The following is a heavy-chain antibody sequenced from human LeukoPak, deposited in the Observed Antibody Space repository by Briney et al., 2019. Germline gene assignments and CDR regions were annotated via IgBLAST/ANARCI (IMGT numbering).Heavy chain of an antibody. CDR3: ARGLLELWPSYYYYMDV. D-gene: IGHD1-7*01. Sequence: SETLSLTCTVSGGSISSSSYYWGWIRQPPGRGLEWIGSIYYSGSTYYNPSLKSRVTISVDTSKDQFSLKLSSVTAADTAVYYCARGLLELWPSYYYYMDVWGKGTTVTVSS. V-gene: IGHV4-39*01. CDR2: IYYSGST. J-gene: IGHJ6*03. CDR1: GGSISSSSYY.